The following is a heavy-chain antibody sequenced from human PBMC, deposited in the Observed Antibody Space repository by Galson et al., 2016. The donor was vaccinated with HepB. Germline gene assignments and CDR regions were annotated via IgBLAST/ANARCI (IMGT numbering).Heavy chain of an antibody. CDR2: IRSKANSYAT. CDR1: GFIFSGSA. J-gene: IGHJ4*02. CDR3: TRGFCSSTSCYANDY. V-gene: IGHV3-73*01. Sequence: SLRLSCAASGFIFSGSAMHWVRQASGKGLEWLGRIRSKANSYATTYAASVKGRFTISRDDSKNTAYLQMNSLKNEDTAMYYCTRGFCSSTSCYANDYWGQGTLVTVSS. D-gene: IGHD2-2*01.